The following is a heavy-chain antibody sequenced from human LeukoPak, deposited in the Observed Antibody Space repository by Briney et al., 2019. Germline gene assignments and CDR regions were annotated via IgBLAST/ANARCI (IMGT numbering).Heavy chain of an antibody. CDR2: IRYDGSNR. D-gene: IGHD3-3*01. Sequence: PGGSLRLSCAASGFSFSDYGMHWVRQAPGKGLEWVAFIRYDGSNRYHTESVKGRFTISRDNSKDTLYLHMNSLRPDDTAAYYCAKDAGFRFLEWHVGGDSWGQGTLVTVSS. CDR1: GFSFSDYG. CDR3: AKDAGFRFLEWHVGGDS. V-gene: IGHV3-30*02. J-gene: IGHJ4*02.